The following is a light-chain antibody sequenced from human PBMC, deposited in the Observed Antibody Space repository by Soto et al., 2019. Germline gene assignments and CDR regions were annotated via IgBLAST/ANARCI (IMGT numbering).Light chain of an antibody. V-gene: IGLV2-14*01. J-gene: IGLJ2*01. CDR1: GSDVGGSNS. Sequence: QSVLTQPASVSGSPGQSITISCTGTGSDVGGSNSVSWYQQHPGKAPKLMIYDVSNWPSGVSNRFSGSKSGNTASLTISGLQAEDEADYYCSSYTTSSAIKVVFGGGTKLTVL. CDR3: SSYTTSSAIKVV. CDR2: DVS.